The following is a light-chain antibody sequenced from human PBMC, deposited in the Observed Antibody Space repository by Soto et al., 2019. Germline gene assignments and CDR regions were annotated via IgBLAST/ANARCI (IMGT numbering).Light chain of an antibody. V-gene: IGKV3-20*01. CDR3: QQYGSSPWT. J-gene: IGKJ1*01. CDR1: QSVSSSY. CDR2: GAS. Sequence: EIVLTQSPWTLSLSPPERATLSCRASQSVSSSYLAWYQQKPGQAPRLLIYGASSRATGIPDRFSGSGSGTDFTLTISRLEPEDFAVYYCQQYGSSPWTFGQGTKVDIK.